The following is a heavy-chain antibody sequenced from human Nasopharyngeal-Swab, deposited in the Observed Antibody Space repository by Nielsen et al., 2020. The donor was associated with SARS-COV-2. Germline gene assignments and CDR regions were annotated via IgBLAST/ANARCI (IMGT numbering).Heavy chain of an antibody. D-gene: IGHD3-10*01. CDR3: ASGYGSGRGKYFQH. J-gene: IGHJ1*01. Sequence: WERQAPGRGLEWMGIINPSGGSTSYAQKFQGRVTMTRDTSTSTVYMELSSLRSEDTAVYYCASGYGSGRGKYFQHWGQGTLVTVSS. V-gene: IGHV1-46*01. CDR2: INPSGGST.